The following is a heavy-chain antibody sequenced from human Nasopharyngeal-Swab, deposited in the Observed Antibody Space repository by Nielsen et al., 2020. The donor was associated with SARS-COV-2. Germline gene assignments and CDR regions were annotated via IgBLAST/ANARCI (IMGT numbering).Heavy chain of an antibody. Sequence: WIRQPPGKGLEWVSVIYSGGSTYYADSVKGRFTISRHNSKNTLYLQMNSLRAEDTAVYYCARDLGSTFYYFDYWGQGTLVTVSS. D-gene: IGHD3-10*01. CDR2: IYSGGST. J-gene: IGHJ4*02. V-gene: IGHV3-53*04. CDR3: ARDLGSTFYYFDY.